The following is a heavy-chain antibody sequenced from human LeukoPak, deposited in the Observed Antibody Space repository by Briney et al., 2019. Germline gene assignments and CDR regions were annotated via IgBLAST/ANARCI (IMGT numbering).Heavy chain of an antibody. CDR1: GFTFSSYS. CDR3: ARGDRRFEY. Sequence: QPGGSLRLSCAASGFTFSSYSMTWVRQAPGKGLEWVANIKEDGSEKYYMDSVKGRFTISRDNAKNSLYLQINSLRVEETAVYYCARGDRRFEYWGQGTLVTVSS. J-gene: IGHJ4*02. V-gene: IGHV3-7*01. CDR2: IKEDGSEK. D-gene: IGHD2-21*01.